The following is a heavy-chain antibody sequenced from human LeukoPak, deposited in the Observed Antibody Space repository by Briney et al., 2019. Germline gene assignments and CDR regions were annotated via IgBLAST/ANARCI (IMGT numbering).Heavy chain of an antibody. CDR1: GGSISSYY. CDR3: ARAGDYYYGGGSSFYFDY. Sequence: PSETLSLTCTVSGGSISSYYWSWIRQPAGKGLEWIGRIYTSGSTNYNPSLKSRVTISVDTSKNQFPLKLSSVTAADTAVYYYARAGDYYYGGGSSFYFDYGGREPLVTVSS. CDR2: IYTSGST. J-gene: IGHJ4*02. V-gene: IGHV4-4*07. D-gene: IGHD3-10*01.